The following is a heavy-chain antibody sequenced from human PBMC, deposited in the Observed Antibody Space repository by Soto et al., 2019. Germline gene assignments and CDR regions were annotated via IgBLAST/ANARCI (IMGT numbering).Heavy chain of an antibody. J-gene: IGHJ6*01. CDR2: VSYDGSKK. V-gene: IGHV3-30-3*01. CDR3: ARDRGMTTVTTNFYYGMDV. Sequence: QVQLVESGGGVVQPGRSLRLSCAASGFTFSNYAIHWVRQAPGKGLEWVAVVSYDGSKKYYADSVKGRFTISRDNSKNTLYLQMNSLRAEDTAVYYCARDRGMTTVTTNFYYGMDVW. CDR1: GFTFSNYA. D-gene: IGHD4-17*01.